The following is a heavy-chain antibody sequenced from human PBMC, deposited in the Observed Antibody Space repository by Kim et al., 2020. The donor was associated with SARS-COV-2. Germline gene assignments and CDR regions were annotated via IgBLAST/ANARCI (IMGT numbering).Heavy chain of an antibody. V-gene: IGHV1-2*02. CDR2: INPNSGGT. D-gene: IGHD3-3*01. CDR3: ARAHSYYDFWSGYNNWFDP. CDR1: GYTFTGYY. Sequence: ASVKVSCKASGYTFTGYYMHWVRQAPGQGLEWMGWINPNSGGTNYAQKFQGRVTMTRDTSISTAYMELSRLRSDDTAVYYCARAHSYYDFWSGYNNWFDPWGQGTLVTVSS. J-gene: IGHJ5*02.